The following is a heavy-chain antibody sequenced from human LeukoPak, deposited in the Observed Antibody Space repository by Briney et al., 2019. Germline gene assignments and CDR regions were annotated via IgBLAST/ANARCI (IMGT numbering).Heavy chain of an antibody. CDR3: ARVRDGYNDAYDI. J-gene: IGHJ3*02. CDR2: INPNSGGT. V-gene: IGHV1-2*02. Sequence: PGGSLRLSCAASGFTFTGYYMHWVRQAPGQGLEWMGWINPNSGGTNYAQKFQGRVTMTRDTSISTAYMELSRLRSDDTAVYYCARVRDGYNDAYDIWGQGTMVTVTS. CDR1: GFTFTGYY. D-gene: IGHD5-24*01.